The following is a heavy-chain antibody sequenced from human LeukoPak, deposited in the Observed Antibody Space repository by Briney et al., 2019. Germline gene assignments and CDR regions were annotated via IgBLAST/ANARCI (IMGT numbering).Heavy chain of an antibody. CDR1: GGSISSYY. J-gene: IGHJ6*02. D-gene: IGHD3-10*01. CDR2: IYYSGST. V-gene: IGHV4-59*08. CDR3: ARLRFTDYYYYGMDV. Sequence: SETLSLTCTVSGGSISSYYWSWIRQSPGKGLEWIGYIYYSGSTNYNPSLKSRVTISVDTSKNQFSLKLSSVTAADTAVYYCARLRFTDYYYYGMDVWGQGTTVTVSS.